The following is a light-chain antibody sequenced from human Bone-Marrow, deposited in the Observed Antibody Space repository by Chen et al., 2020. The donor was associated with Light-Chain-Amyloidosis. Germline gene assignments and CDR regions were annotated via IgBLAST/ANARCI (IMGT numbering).Light chain of an antibody. CDR2: DDS. V-gene: IGLV3-21*02. CDR3: QVWDRSSDRPV. CDR1: NIGSTS. Sequence: SSVLTLPSSGSLAPGQTATIACGGNNIGSTSVHWYQQTPGQAPLLVVYDDSDRPSGIPERLSGSNSGNTATLTISRVEAGDEADYYCQVWDRSSDRPVFGGGTKLTVL. J-gene: IGLJ3*02.